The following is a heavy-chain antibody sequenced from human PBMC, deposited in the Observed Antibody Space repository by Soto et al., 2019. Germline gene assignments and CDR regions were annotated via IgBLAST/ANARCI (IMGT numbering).Heavy chain of an antibody. D-gene: IGHD2-15*01. Sequence: ASVKVSCKASGYTFTSYGISWVRQAPGQGLEWMGWISAYNGNTNYAQKLQGRVTMTTDTSTSTAYMELRSLRSDDTAVYYCARLGAHCSGGSCYSWYYFDYWGQGTLVTVSS. CDR2: ISAYNGNT. V-gene: IGHV1-18*01. CDR1: GYTFTSYG. CDR3: ARLGAHCSGGSCYSWYYFDY. J-gene: IGHJ4*02.